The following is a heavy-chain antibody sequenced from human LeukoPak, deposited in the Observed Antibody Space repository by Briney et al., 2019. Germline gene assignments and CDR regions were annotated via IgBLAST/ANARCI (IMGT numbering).Heavy chain of an antibody. J-gene: IGHJ3*02. Sequence: KPSETLSLTCTVSGGSISSYYWSWIRQPPGKGLEWIGYIYYSGSTNYNPSLKSRVTISVDTSKNQFSLKLSSVTAADTAVYYCARTIKHGYCSGGSCYPGTDDAFDIWGQGTMVTVSS. CDR1: GGSISSYY. CDR2: IYYSGST. D-gene: IGHD2-15*01. V-gene: IGHV4-59*01. CDR3: ARTIKHGYCSGGSCYPGTDDAFDI.